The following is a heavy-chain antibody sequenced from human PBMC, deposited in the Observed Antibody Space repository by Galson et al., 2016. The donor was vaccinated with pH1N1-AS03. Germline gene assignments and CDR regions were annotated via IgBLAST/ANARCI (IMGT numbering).Heavy chain of an antibody. CDR3: ARGGIIYGSGSYYPAFDY. V-gene: IGHV1-69*13. D-gene: IGHD3-10*01. CDR2: IIPIFGTA. J-gene: IGHJ4*02. CDR1: GGTFSSYA. Sequence: SVKVSCKASGGTFSSYAISWVRQAPGQGLEWMGGIIPIFGTANYAQKFQGRGTITADEFTSTAYMALSSLRSEDTAVYYCARGGIIYGSGSYYPAFDYWGQGTLVTVSS.